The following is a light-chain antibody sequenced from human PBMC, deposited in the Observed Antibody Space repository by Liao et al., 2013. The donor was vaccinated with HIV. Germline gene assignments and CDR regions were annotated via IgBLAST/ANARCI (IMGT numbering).Light chain of an antibody. Sequence: SYELTQPPSVSVSPGQTASITCSGDKLGDKYACWYQQKPGQSPVLVIYQDSKRPSGIPERFSGSNSGNTANLTISGTQTMDEADYYCQAWDSSTLFGGGTKLTVL. CDR1: KLGDKY. V-gene: IGLV3-1*01. CDR3: QAWDSSTL. J-gene: IGLJ2*01. CDR2: QDS.